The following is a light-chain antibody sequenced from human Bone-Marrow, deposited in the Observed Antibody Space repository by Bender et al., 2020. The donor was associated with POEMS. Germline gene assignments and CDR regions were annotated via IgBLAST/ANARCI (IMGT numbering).Light chain of an antibody. V-gene: IGLV1-44*01. CDR2: TNN. CDR3: VAWDASLNGWV. CDR1: GSNIGGYP. J-gene: IGLJ3*02. Sequence: QSVLTQPPSASGTPGQRVTISCSGSGSNIGGYPVNWYQQLPGTAPRLLIYTNNERPSGVPDRFSGYKSGTSASLAITGLQSDDEAIYFCVAWDASLNGWVFGGGTKLTVL.